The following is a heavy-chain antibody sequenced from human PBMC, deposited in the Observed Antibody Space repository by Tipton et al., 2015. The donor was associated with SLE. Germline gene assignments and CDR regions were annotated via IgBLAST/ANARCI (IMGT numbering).Heavy chain of an antibody. J-gene: IGHJ6*02. Sequence: QLVQSGAEVKSPGASVNVSCKAPGYTSISSVFSWVRQAPGQGLEWMGWISAYTGNTNYALALQGRVSLTTYTSTSTAYMELRSLRSDDTAVYYCAREVYSGSYYYYYGMDVWGQGTTVTISS. CDR3: AREVYSGSYYYYYGMDV. CDR2: ISAYTGNT. CDR1: GYTSISSV. D-gene: IGHD3-10*01. V-gene: IGHV1-18*01.